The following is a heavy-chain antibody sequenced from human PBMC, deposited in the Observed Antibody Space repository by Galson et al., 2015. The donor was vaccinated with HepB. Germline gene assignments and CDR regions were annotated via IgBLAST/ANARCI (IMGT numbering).Heavy chain of an antibody. CDR2: INPSGGST. D-gene: IGHD6-19*01. J-gene: IGHJ4*02. V-gene: IGHV1-46*01. CDR1: GYTFTSYY. Sequence: SVKVSCKASGYTFTSYYMHWVRQAPGQGLEWMGIINPSGGSTSYAQKFQGRVTMTRDTSTSTVYMELSSLRSEDTAVYYCARDHEAYSGWTASFDYWGQGTLVTVSS. CDR3: ARDHEAYSGWTASFDY.